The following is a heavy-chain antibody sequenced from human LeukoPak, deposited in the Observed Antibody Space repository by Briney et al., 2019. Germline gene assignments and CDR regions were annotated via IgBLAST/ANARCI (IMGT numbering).Heavy chain of an antibody. Sequence: LETLSLTCAVYGGSLSGYYWSWIRQPPGKGLEWIGEINHRGSTNYNPSLKSRVTISVDTSENQFSLKLSSVTAADTAVYYCARGIGRNWFDPWGQGTLVTVSS. CDR3: ARGIGRNWFDP. V-gene: IGHV4-34*01. CDR2: INHRGST. CDR1: GGSLSGYY. J-gene: IGHJ5*02.